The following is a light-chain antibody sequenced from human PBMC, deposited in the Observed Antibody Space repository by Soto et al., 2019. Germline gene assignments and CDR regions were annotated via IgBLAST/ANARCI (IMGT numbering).Light chain of an antibody. J-gene: IGKJ5*01. CDR1: QSISSY. CDR3: LQHSTYPIT. CDR2: SAS. Sequence: DIQITQSPSSLSASVGDRVTITCRASQSISSYLNWYQQKPGKAPKLLVYSASNLQSGVPSRFSGSGSGTEFTLTISSLQPEDFAIYYCLQHSTYPITFGQGTRVEIK. V-gene: IGKV1-17*01.